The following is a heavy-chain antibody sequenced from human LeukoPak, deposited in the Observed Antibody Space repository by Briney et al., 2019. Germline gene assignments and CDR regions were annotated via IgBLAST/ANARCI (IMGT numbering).Heavy chain of an antibody. V-gene: IGHV5-51*01. J-gene: IGHJ6*02. CDR1: GYSFTSYW. CDR3: ARLGFYDILTEYGMDN. CDR2: IYPGDSDT. D-gene: IGHD3-9*01. Sequence: GESLKISCKGSGYSFTSYWIGWVRQMPGKGLEWMGIIYPGDSDTRYSPSFQGQVTISADKSISTAYLQWSSLKASDTAMYYCARLGFYDILTEYGMDNWGQGTTVTVSS.